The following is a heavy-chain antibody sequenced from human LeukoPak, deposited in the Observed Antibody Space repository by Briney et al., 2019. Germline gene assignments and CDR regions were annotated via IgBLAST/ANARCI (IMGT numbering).Heavy chain of an antibody. D-gene: IGHD3-9*01. J-gene: IGHJ4*02. CDR2: ITDSGGDT. Sequence: PGGSLRLSCAASGFAFNNYAMCWVRQAPGKGLEWVSAITDSGGDTNSADSVEGRFTISRDNSKNTLYLQMNSLRAEDTAIYYCAKADGAATSWFFDYWGQGTLVTVSS. V-gene: IGHV3-23*01. CDR3: AKADGAATSWFFDY. CDR1: GFAFNNYA.